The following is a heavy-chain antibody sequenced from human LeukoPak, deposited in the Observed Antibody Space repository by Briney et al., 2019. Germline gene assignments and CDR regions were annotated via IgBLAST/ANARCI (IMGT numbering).Heavy chain of an antibody. J-gene: IGHJ4*02. D-gene: IGHD2-21*02. CDR3: ASGESIVVVTAPYWPFDY. CDR1: GGSISSSSYC. CDR2: IYYSGST. V-gene: IGHV4-39*01. Sequence: SETLSLTCTVSGGSISSSSYCWGWIRQPPGKGLEWIGSIYYSGSTYYNPSLKSRVTISVDTSKNQFSLKLSSVTAADTAVYYCASGESIVVVTAPYWPFDYWGQGTLVTVSS.